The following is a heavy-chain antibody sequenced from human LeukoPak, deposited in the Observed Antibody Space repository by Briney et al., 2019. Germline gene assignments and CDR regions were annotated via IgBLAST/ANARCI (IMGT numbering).Heavy chain of an antibody. Sequence: SETLSLTCAVYGESFSAYSWNWIRQSPGKGLEWIGEINHSGSTNYNPSLKNRVTISVDTSKNQTSKRQFSLKLNSVTAADTAVYCTRERSTPGINWFDPWGQGTLVTVSP. D-gene: IGHD1-1*01. V-gene: IGHV4-34*01. CDR3: RERSTPGINWFDP. CDR1: GESFSAYS. J-gene: IGHJ5*02. CDR2: INHSGST.